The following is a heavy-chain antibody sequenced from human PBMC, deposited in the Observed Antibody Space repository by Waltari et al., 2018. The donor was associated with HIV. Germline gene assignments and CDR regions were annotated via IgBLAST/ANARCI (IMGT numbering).Heavy chain of an antibody. Sequence: QVQLVHSGAEVKRPGASVKVSCKTSGYTFTGYAMHWVRQAPGQSLEWMGWINGGHGGTTYSQRFQGRLSITRDTAANTAYMDLSSMRSEDTAVYYCARDYCSDTNCFDSFDYWGQGTLVTVSS. CDR2: INGGHGGT. J-gene: IGHJ4*02. CDR3: ARDYCSDTNCFDSFDY. V-gene: IGHV1-3*01. D-gene: IGHD2-2*01. CDR1: GYTFTGYA.